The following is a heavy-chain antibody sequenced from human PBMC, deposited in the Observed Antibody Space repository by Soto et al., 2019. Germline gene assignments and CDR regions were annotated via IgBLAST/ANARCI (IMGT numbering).Heavy chain of an antibody. D-gene: IGHD1-20*01. CDR1: GYTFTSYA. J-gene: IGHJ4*01. CDR2: INAGNGNT. CDR3: ARGCSCITCVFELFY. Sequence: ASVKVSCKASGYTFTSYAMHWVRQAPGQRLEWVGWINAGNGNTKYSQKFQGRVTITRDTSTTTAYMDLRSLRSDDTAVYYCARGCSCITCVFELFYWGQGALVTVSS. V-gene: IGHV1-3*01.